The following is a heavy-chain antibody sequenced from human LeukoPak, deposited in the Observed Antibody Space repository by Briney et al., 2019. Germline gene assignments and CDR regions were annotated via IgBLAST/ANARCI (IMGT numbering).Heavy chain of an antibody. Sequence: ASVKVSCKASGYTFTGYYMHWGRQAPGQGLEWMGWINPNSGGTNYAQKFQGRVTMTRDTSISTAYMELSRLRSDDTAVYYCASGGTTVTTSAFWFDPWGQGTLVTVSS. D-gene: IGHD4-17*01. V-gene: IGHV1-2*02. CDR1: GYTFTGYY. CDR2: INPNSGGT. CDR3: ASGGTTVTTSAFWFDP. J-gene: IGHJ5*02.